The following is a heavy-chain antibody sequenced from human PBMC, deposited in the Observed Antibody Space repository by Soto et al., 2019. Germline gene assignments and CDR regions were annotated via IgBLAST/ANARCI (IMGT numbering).Heavy chain of an antibody. CDR2: INAGNGNT. CDR1: GYTFSSNA. V-gene: IGHV1-3*01. J-gene: IGHJ6*02. CDR3: ARAYGGSPYYYAMDV. D-gene: IGHD1-26*01. Sequence: ASVKVSCKASGYTFSSNAMHWVRQAPGQRLEWLGWINAGNGNTRYSQKFQGRVTITRDTSASTAYMELSSLRSEDTAVYFCARAYGGSPYYYAMDVWGQGTTVTVSS.